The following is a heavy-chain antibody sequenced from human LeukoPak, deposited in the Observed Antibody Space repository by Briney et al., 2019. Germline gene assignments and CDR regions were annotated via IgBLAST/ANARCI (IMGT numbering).Heavy chain of an antibody. CDR1: GGTFSSYA. D-gene: IGHD1-26*01. CDR3: ARFSRVVGATPPHAYFDY. CDR2: IIPIFGTA. J-gene: IGHJ4*02. V-gene: IGHV1-69*13. Sequence: SVKVSCKASGGTFSSYAISWVRQAPGQGLEWMGGIIPIFGTANYAQKFQGRVTITADESTSTAYMELSSLRSEDTAVYYCARFSRVVGATPPHAYFDYWGQGTLVTVSS.